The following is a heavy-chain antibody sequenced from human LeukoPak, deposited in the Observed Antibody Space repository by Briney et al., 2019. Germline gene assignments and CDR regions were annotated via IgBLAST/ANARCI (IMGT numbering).Heavy chain of an antibody. Sequence: ASVKVSCKASGYTFTSYDINWVRQATGQGLEWMGWMNPNSGNTGYAQKFQGRVTITRNTSISTAYMELSRLRSDDTAVYYCARDLTRKYGSGSYYDYWGQGTLVTVSS. V-gene: IGHV1-8*03. CDR2: MNPNSGNT. CDR3: ARDLTRKYGSGSYYDY. J-gene: IGHJ4*02. CDR1: GYTFTSYD. D-gene: IGHD3-10*01.